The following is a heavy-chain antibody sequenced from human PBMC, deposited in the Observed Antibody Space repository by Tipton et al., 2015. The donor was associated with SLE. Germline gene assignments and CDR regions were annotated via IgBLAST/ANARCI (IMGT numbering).Heavy chain of an antibody. CDR3: ARGVAAAGLNDRFDY. V-gene: IGHV4-39*07. CDR1: GGSIRSSSYY. J-gene: IGHJ4*02. CDR2: IYHSGST. Sequence: TLSLTCTVSGGSIRSSSYYWGWIRQPPGKGLEWIGSIYHSGSTNYNPSLKSRVTISVDTSKNQFSLKLSSVTAADTAVYYCARGVAAAGLNDRFDYWGQGTLVTVSS. D-gene: IGHD6-13*01.